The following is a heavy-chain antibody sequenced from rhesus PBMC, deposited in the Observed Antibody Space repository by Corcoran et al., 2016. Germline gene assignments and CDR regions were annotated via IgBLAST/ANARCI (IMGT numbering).Heavy chain of an antibody. J-gene: IGHJ4*01. V-gene: IGHV3-201*01. D-gene: IGHD2-15*01. CDR1: GFTFDDYA. CDR2: ISWDCGST. CDR3: AKDITGGLPRRFDY. Sequence: EVQLVESGGGVVQPGGSLRLSCAASGFTFDDYAMHWVRQAPGRGLELVSSISWDCGSTGYADSVKGRFTISRDNAKNSLYLQMDRLRAEDTALYYCAKDITGGLPRRFDYWGQGVLVTVSS.